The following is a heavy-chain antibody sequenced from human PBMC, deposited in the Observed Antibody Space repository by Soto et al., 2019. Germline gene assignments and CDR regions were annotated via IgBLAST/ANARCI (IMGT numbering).Heavy chain of an antibody. V-gene: IGHV4-4*02. CDR2: IYHGGIT. CDR3: ARNVRYYIHY. CDR1: GGSISSGNW. J-gene: IGHJ4*02. Sequence: PSETLSLTCAVSGGSISSGNWWSWVRQSPGKELEWIGEIYHGGITNYNPSLKSRVTISVDNSENQLSLSLNSVTAADTAVYYCARNVRYYIHYWGQGTLVTVSS.